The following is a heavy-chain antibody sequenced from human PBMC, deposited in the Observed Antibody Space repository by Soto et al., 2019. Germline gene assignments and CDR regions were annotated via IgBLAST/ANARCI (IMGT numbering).Heavy chain of an antibody. CDR2: IIPIFGTA. J-gene: IGHJ6*02. CDR1: GYTFTSYG. V-gene: IGHV1-69*13. Sequence: SVKVSCKASGYTFTSYGISWVRQAPGQGLEWMGGIIPIFGTANYAQKFQGRVTITADESTSTAYMELSSLRSEDTAVYYCASRLRFLEWSHRGYYGMDVWGQGTTVTVSS. CDR3: ASRLRFLEWSHRGYYGMDV. D-gene: IGHD3-3*01.